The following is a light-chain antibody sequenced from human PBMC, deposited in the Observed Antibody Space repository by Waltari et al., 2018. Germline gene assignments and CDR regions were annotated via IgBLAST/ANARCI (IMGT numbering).Light chain of an antibody. Sequence: SYVLTQPPSVSVAPGNTARIICGGNNIGRKSVHWYQQKPGQAPVLVIYDVSDRPSGIPERFSGSNSGNTATLTISRVEAGDEADYYCQVWDSSTDHVVFGGGTKLTVL. CDR3: QVWDSSTDHVV. V-gene: IGLV3-21*04. J-gene: IGLJ2*01. CDR1: NIGRKS. CDR2: DVS.